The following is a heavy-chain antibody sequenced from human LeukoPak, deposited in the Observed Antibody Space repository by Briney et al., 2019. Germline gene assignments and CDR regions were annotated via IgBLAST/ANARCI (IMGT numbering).Heavy chain of an antibody. D-gene: IGHD3-10*01. CDR3: ARDTGSGNWFDP. CDR2: ISYDGSNK. V-gene: IGHV3-30-3*01. J-gene: IGHJ5*02. CDR1: GFTFSSYW. Sequence: GGSLRLSCAASGFTFSSYWMNWVRQAPGKGLEWVAVISYDGSNKYYADSVKGRFTISRDNSKNTLYLQMNSLRAEDTAVYYCARDTGSGNWFDPWGQGTLVTVSS.